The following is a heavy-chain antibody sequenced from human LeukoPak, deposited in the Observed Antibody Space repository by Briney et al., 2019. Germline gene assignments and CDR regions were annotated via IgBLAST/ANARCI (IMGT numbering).Heavy chain of an antibody. CDR2: TYYTGNN. D-gene: IGHD6-13*01. J-gene: IGHJ4*02. CDR3: ARENIAAAGTLFDY. CDR1: GGSISTYY. Sequence: SETLSLTCSVSGGSISTYYWSWIRQPPGKGLEWIGYTYYTGNNNYNPSLKSRVTISVDTSKNQFSLELSSVTAVDTAVYYCARENIAAAGTLFDYWGQGTLVTVSS. V-gene: IGHV4-59*01.